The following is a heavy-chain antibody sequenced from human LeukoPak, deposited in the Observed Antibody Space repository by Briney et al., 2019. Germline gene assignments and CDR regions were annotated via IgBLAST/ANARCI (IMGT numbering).Heavy chain of an antibody. Sequence: PSETLSLTCTVSGGSISSSSYYWGWIRQPPGKGLEWIGNIYYSGSTYYNPSLKSRVTISGDTSRNQFSLKLSSVTAADTAVYYCARRPAVAGSSYYFDYWGQGTLVTASS. CDR1: GGSISSSSYY. CDR2: IYYSGST. CDR3: ARRPAVAGSSYYFDY. D-gene: IGHD6-19*01. V-gene: IGHV4-39*01. J-gene: IGHJ4*02.